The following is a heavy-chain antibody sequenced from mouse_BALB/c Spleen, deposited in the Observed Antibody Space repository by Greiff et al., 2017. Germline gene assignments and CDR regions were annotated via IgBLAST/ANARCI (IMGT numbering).Heavy chain of an antibody. Sequence: EVQLQQSGAELVKPGASVKLSCTASGFNIKDTYMHWVKQRPEQGLEWIGRIDPANGNTKYDPKFQGKATITADTSSNTAYLQLSSLTSEDTAVCYCAHYGYGNFDVWGAGTTVTVSS. V-gene: IGHV14-3*02. CDR1: GFNIKDTY. CDR3: AHYGYGNFDV. J-gene: IGHJ1*01. D-gene: IGHD2-2*01. CDR2: IDPANGNT.